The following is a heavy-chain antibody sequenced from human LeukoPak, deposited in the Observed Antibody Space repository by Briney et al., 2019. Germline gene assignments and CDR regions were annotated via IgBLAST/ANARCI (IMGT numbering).Heavy chain of an antibody. D-gene: IGHD3-22*01. V-gene: IGHV4-59*01. Sequence: SETLSLTCTVSGASISDYYWTWIRQPPGKGLERIGHIYYSGNTIYNPSLKSRVTISIDTSKNQFSLKLSSVTTADTAVYYCAGEDYFDTSGYASWRFDIWGQGTMVTVSS. J-gene: IGHJ3*02. CDR2: IYYSGNT. CDR3: AGEDYFDTSGYASWRFDI. CDR1: GASISDYY.